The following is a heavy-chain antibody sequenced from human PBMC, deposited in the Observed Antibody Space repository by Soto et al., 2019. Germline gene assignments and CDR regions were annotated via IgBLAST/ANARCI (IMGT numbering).Heavy chain of an antibody. Sequence: GGSLRLSCATSGFTFSDAWMSWVRQAPGQGLEWVGRIKSKTDGGTTDYAAPVKGRFTISRDESKKTLYLQMNSLKTEDTAVYYCTSYDRSGHSPYWGQGTLVTVSS. CDR3: TSYDRSGHSPY. V-gene: IGHV3-15*01. J-gene: IGHJ4*02. CDR1: GFTFSDAW. CDR2: IKSKTDGGTT. D-gene: IGHD3-22*01.